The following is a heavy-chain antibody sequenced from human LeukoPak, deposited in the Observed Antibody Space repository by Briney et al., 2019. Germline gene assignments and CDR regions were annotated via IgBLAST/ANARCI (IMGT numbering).Heavy chain of an antibody. J-gene: IGHJ5*02. D-gene: IGHD3-10*02. CDR1: GGSISSGSYY. CDR2: IYTSGST. V-gene: IGHV4-61*02. Sequence: SETLSLTCTVSGGSISSGSYYWSWIRQPAGKGLEWIGRIYTSGSTNYNPSLKSRVTISVDTSKNQFSLKLSSVTAADTAVYYCARTLTMIGWFDPWGQGTLVTVSS. CDR3: ARTLTMIGWFDP.